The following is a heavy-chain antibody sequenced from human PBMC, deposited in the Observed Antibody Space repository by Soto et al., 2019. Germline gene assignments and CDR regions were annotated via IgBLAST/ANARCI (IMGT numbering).Heavy chain of an antibody. J-gene: IGHJ5*02. Sequence: GSLRLSCAATGFTFSNFWVHWVRQAPGKGLVWVSRASPDGSSTSYADSVKGRFTISRDNAKNMLYMEMNSLRAEDTAVYYCASHGSGDYFWFDPWGQGTLVTVSS. V-gene: IGHV3-74*01. CDR2: ASPDGSST. CDR3: ASHGSGDYFWFDP. D-gene: IGHD4-17*01. CDR1: GFTFSNFW.